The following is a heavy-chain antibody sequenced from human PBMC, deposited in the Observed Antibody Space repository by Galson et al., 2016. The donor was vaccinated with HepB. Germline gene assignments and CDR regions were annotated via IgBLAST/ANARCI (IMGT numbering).Heavy chain of an antibody. CDR1: FTGYF. D-gene: IGHD3-10*01. Sequence: FTGYFLNWVRQAPGQGLEWMGWIGPGSGDTTYAQKFQGRVTITRDRSISTVTMELNRLRSDDTAVYYCARSTGFGIRIDYWGQGTQVTVSS. CDR2: IGPGSGDT. J-gene: IGHJ4*02. V-gene: IGHV1-2*02. CDR3: ARSTGFGIRIDY.